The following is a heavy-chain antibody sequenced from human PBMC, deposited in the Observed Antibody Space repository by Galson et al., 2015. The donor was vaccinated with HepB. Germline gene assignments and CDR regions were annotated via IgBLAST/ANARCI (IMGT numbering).Heavy chain of an antibody. CDR3: ARDGVGLPLVGATPSHAFDY. CDR1: GYTFTSYY. J-gene: IGHJ4*02. V-gene: IGHV1-46*01. Sequence: SVKVSCKASGYTFTSYYMHWVRQAPGQGLEWMGIINPSGGSTSYAQKFQGRVTMTRDTSTSTVYMELSSLRSEDTAVYYCARDGVGLPLVGATPSHAFDYWGQGTLVTVSS. CDR2: INPSGGST. D-gene: IGHD1-26*01.